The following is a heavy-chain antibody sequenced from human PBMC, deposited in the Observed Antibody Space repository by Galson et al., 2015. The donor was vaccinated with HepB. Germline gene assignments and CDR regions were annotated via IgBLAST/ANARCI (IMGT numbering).Heavy chain of an antibody. CDR3: ARIRISLDAFDI. Sequence: SLRLSCAASGFTFSSYAMHWVRQAPGKGLEWVAVISYDGSNKYYADSVKGRFTISRDNSKNTLYLQMNSLRAEDTAVYYCARIRISLDAFDIWGQGTMVTVSS. CDR2: ISYDGSNK. J-gene: IGHJ3*02. D-gene: IGHD2-15*01. V-gene: IGHV3-30-3*01. CDR1: GFTFSSYA.